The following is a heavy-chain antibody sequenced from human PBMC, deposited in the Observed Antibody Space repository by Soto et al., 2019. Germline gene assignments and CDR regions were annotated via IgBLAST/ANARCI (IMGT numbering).Heavy chain of an antibody. Sequence: QVQLQQWGAGLLKPSETLSLTCAVYGGSFSGYYWSWIRQPPGKGLEWIGEINHSGSTNYNPSLKXLATISVDTSKNXFSXKXTSVTAADTAVYYCARGVSYYDSSGYYYSDYYGMDVWGQGTTVTVSS. J-gene: IGHJ6*02. V-gene: IGHV4-34*01. D-gene: IGHD3-22*01. CDR3: ARGVSYYDSSGYYYSDYYGMDV. CDR2: INHSGST. CDR1: GGSFSGYY.